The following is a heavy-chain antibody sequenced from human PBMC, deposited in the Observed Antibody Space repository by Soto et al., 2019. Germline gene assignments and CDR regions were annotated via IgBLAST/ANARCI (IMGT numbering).Heavy chain of an antibody. J-gene: IGHJ4*02. CDR3: ARAGAATLSDY. V-gene: IGHV4-59*01. D-gene: IGHD2-15*01. CDR2: MYYSGST. Sequence: SETLSLTCTVSGGSISSYYCSWIRQPPGKGLEWIGYMYYSGSTNYNPSLKSRVTISVDTSKNQFSLKLSSVTAADTAVYYCARAGAATLSDYWGQGTLGTVSS. CDR1: GGSISSYY.